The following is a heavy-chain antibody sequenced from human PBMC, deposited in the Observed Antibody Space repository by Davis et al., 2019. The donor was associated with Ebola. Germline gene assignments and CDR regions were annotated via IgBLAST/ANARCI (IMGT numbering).Heavy chain of an antibody. J-gene: IGHJ4*02. Sequence: SLKISCAAPGFIFEDYAMHWPRQLPGKGLEWVSGITCKTGDTGYADSVKGRFTISRENAKNSLYLQMNSLRPEDTAFYYCAKEITPYCTTTGGNPFDSWGQGTLVTVSS. CDR2: ITCKTGDT. D-gene: IGHD1-1*01. CDR3: AKEITPYCTTTGGNPFDS. CDR1: GFIFEDYA. V-gene: IGHV3-9*01.